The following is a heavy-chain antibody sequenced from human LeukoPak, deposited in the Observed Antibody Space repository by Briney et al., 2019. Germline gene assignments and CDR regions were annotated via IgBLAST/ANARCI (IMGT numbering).Heavy chain of an antibody. Sequence: SETLSLTCTVSGGPLCAYYWTWIRQPPGKGLEWIGYIYDSGSTNYNPSLKSRVTISVDTSKNQFSLKLTSVTAADTAVYYCATGETGSTLGGYWGQGTLVTVSS. V-gene: IGHV4-59*01. J-gene: IGHJ4*02. CDR3: ATGETGSTLGGY. CDR2: IYDSGST. CDR1: GGPLCAYY. D-gene: IGHD1-1*01.